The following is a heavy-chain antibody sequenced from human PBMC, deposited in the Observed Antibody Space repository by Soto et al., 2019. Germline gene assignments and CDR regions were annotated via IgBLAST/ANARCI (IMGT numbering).Heavy chain of an antibody. CDR2: IYHTGDA. V-gene: IGHV4-39*01. D-gene: IGHD3-22*01. CDR1: GDSISNSRFY. J-gene: IGHJ5*02. CDR3: ARDFFDSSDYTTNWFDP. Sequence: SETLSLTCSVSGDSISNSRFYWAWIRQPPGEGLEWIGSIYHTGDAYYNPSLKSRVTISVDTSKNQFSLKLTSVTAADAALYYCARDFFDSSDYTTNWFDPWGQGTLVT.